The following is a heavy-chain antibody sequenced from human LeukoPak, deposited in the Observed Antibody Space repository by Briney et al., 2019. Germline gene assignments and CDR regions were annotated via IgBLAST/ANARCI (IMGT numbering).Heavy chain of an antibody. J-gene: IGHJ4*02. D-gene: IGHD5-12*01. V-gene: IGHV1-69*06. CDR3: ARDRDVDIVATTLTLDY. Sequence: SVKASCKASGGTFSSYAISWVRQAPGQGLEWMGRIIPMFGTVKYAQKFQGRVTITADTSTSTAYMELSSLRSEDTAVYYCARDRDVDIVATTLTLDYWGQGTLVTVSS. CDR2: IIPMFGTV. CDR1: GGTFSSYA.